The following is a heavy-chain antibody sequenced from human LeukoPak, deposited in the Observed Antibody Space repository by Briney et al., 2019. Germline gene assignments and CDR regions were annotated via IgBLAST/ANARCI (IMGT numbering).Heavy chain of an antibody. V-gene: IGHV3-23*01. CDR3: VKGFVHPTYYFDY. D-gene: IGHD3-10*01. CDR1: GFTFSSYA. CDR2: ITGSGDGT. J-gene: IGHJ4*02. Sequence: PGGSLRLSCAASGFTFSSYAMMWVRQGPGKRLEWISSITGSGDGTYYAESVRGRFTISRDNSENTLYLQVNSLRVEDTAVYFCVKGFVHPTYYFDYWGQGTLVTVSS.